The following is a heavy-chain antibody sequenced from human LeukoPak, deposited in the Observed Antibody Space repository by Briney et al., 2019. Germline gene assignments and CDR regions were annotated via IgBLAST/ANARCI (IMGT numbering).Heavy chain of an antibody. D-gene: IGHD3-22*01. CDR2: FGTRSTSI. Sequence: GGSLRLSCAASRFTFSEHSMHWIRQAPGKGLEWVSSFGTRSTSIYHAGSVKGRFAISRDNAKNSLYLQMNSLRAEDTALYYCAREVSEGFDFWGQGTLVTVSS. CDR3: AREVSEGFDF. J-gene: IGHJ4*02. CDR1: RFTFSEHS. V-gene: IGHV3-21*01.